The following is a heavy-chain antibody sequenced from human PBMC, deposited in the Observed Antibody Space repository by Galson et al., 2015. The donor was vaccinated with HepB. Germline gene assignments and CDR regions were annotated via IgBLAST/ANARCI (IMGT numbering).Heavy chain of an antibody. CDR1: GFTSSSYW. CDR3: ARGGGAAVVTPEGYFDL. CDR2: IKQDGSEK. Sequence: SLRLSCAASGFTSSSYWMNWVRQAPGKGLEWVASIKQDGSEKHYEDSVKGRFTISRDNSKNTQYLQMNSLRAEDTAVYYCARGGGAAVVTPEGYFDLWGRGTLVTVSS. V-gene: IGHV3-7*01. J-gene: IGHJ2*01. D-gene: IGHD4-23*01.